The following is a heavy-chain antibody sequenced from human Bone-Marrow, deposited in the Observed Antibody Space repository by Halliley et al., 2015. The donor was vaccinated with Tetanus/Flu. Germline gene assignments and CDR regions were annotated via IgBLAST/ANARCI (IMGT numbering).Heavy chain of an antibody. J-gene: IGHJ4*02. D-gene: IGHD2-15*01. CDR3: ARFSGGYFPFDY. CDR2: IDPSDSYP. Sequence: WMGRIDPSDSYPKYSPSFQGHLTITADNSISPAYLQWSSLKASDTAIYYCARFSGGYFPFDYRGQGSRVTVSS. V-gene: IGHV5-10-1*01.